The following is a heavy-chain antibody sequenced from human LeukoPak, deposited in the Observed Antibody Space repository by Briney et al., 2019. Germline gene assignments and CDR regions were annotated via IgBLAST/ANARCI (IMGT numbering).Heavy chain of an antibody. CDR2: SSINESST. V-gene: IGHV3-64D*06. Sequence: GQSLRLSCSTSGFTFSSYATHWIRQAPAKGLEYVSVSSINESSTDYADYVKGRFTSSGDNSKNTVYLQMRSLRAEDTDVYYCVKESRVVRGVIMDAFDMWGQGTMVTVSS. D-gene: IGHD3-10*01. CDR1: GFTFSSYA. CDR3: VKESRVVRGVIMDAFDM. J-gene: IGHJ3*02.